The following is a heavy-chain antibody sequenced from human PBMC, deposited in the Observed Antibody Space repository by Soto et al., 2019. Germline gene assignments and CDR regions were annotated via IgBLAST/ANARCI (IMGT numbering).Heavy chain of an antibody. CDR3: ARDLRYCSGGKCYSSFDY. Sequence: QVQLVESGGGVVQPGRSLRLSCAASGFTFSSYVMHWVRQAPGKGPEWVAVIWYGRSIEDYVDSVKGRFTISRDNSKNTVYLQMNNLRAEDTAVYYCARDLRYCSGGKCYSSFDYWGQGTLVTVSS. V-gene: IGHV3-33*01. D-gene: IGHD2-15*01. CDR1: GFTFSSYV. CDR2: IWYGRSIE. J-gene: IGHJ4*02.